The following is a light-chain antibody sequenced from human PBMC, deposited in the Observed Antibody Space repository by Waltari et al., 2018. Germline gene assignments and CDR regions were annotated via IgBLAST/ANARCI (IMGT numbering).Light chain of an antibody. J-gene: IGLJ3*02. V-gene: IGLV1-40*01. CDR2: GST. CDR3: QSYDTSLSVV. Sequence: QSVLTQAPSMSGAPGQRVTISCTGSGSNIRAGFDVHWYQQLPRAAPQLLIYGSTSRPLGVPDRFFGSTSGTSASLVIIGLQPEDEAVYYCQSYDTSLSVVFGGGTKLTVL. CDR1: GSNIRAGFD.